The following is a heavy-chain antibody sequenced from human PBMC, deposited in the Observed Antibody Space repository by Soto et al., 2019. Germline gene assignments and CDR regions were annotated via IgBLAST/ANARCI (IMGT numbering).Heavy chain of an antibody. CDR3: AREVQVQTPAFVY. Sequence: QVQLVQSGAEMKKPGSSVKVSCQSSGGTFNTYAMNWVRQAPGQGPEWMGDISPMFGAANYAPKFQGRVTITADESTGTTYMQLSSLTSDDTVLYFCAREVQVQTPAFVYWGQGTMVTVSS. V-gene: IGHV1-69*19. CDR2: ISPMFGAA. D-gene: IGHD2-15*01. CDR1: GGTFNTYA. J-gene: IGHJ4*02.